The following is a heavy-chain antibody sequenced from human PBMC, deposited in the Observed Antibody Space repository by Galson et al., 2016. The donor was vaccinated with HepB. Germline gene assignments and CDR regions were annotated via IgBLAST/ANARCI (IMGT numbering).Heavy chain of an antibody. CDR3: AKDWGGAYCGGDCYFNYFEY. D-gene: IGHD2-21*02. Sequence: SLRLSCAASGFTFSSSAMNWVRQAPGKGLEWVSAISGSGGSTYYADSVKGRFTISRDNSKNTLYLQMHSLRAEDTAVYYCAKDWGGAYCGGDCYFNYFEYWGQGTLVTVSS. V-gene: IGHV3-23*01. CDR1: GFTFSSSA. CDR2: ISGSGGST. J-gene: IGHJ4*02.